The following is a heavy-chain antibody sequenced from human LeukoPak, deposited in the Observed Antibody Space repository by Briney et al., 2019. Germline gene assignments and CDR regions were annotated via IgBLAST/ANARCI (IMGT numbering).Heavy chain of an antibody. CDR2: IKSKTDGGTT. V-gene: IGHV3-15*01. Sequence: GGSLRLSCAASGFTFSEAWMSWVRQAPGKGLAWIGRIKSKTDGGTTDYAAPVKGRFTIPRDDSKNTLYLQMNSLKTEDTAVYYCATANWNDRDYWGQGTLVTVSS. J-gene: IGHJ4*02. CDR1: GFTFSEAW. CDR3: ATANWNDRDY. D-gene: IGHD1-20*01.